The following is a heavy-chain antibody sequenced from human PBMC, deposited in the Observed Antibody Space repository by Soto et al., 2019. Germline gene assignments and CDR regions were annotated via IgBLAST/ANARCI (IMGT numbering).Heavy chain of an antibody. V-gene: IGHV3-23*01. CDR2: ISDSGGIT. CDR3: ARRAFGSSRTFDI. CDR1: GFAFSSHP. Sequence: GGSLRLSCAASGFAFSSHPMSWVRQAPEKGLEWVSGISDSGGITYNADSVKGRFTISRDNSKNTLYLQMNSLRAEDTAVYYCARRAFGSSRTFDIWGQGTMVTVSS. D-gene: IGHD6-6*01. J-gene: IGHJ3*02.